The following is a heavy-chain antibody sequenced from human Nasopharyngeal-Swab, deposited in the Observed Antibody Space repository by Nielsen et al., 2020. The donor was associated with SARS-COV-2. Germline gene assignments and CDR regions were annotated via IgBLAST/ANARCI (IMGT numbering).Heavy chain of an antibody. CDR3: ARKRQLLWAEYYFDY. Sequence: SVKVSCKASGGTFSSYAISWVRQAPGQGLEWMGGIIPIFGTANYAQKFQGRVTITADESTSTAYMELSSLRSEDTAVYYCARKRQLLWAEYYFDYWGQGTLVTVSS. J-gene: IGHJ4*02. CDR2: IIPIFGTA. D-gene: IGHD3-10*01. V-gene: IGHV1-69*13. CDR1: GGTFSSYA.